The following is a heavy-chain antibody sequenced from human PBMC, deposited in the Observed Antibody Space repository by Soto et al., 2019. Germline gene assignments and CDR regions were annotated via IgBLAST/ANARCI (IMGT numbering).Heavy chain of an antibody. V-gene: IGHV1-8*01. Sequence: QVQLVQSGAEVKKPGASVKVSCKASGYTFTSYDINWVRQATGQGLEWMGWMNPNSGNTGYAQKFQGRVTMTRNASIITAYMELCSLRFEDTAVYYCAGAAGYGSGSLSRGGNWFDPWGQGTLVTVSS. CDR3: AGAAGYGSGSLSRGGNWFDP. J-gene: IGHJ5*02. CDR1: GYTFTSYD. D-gene: IGHD3-10*01. CDR2: MNPNSGNT.